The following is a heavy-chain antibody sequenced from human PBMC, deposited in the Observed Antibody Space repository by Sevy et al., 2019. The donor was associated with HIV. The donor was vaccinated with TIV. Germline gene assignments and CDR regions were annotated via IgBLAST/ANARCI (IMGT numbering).Heavy chain of an antibody. Sequence: GESLKISCAASGFTFSSYAMSWVRQAPGKGLEWVSAISGSGGSTYYADSVKGRFTISRDNSKNTLYLQMNSLRAEDTAVYYCAKDPPPSGSPYYFWGQGTLVTVSS. CDR3: AKDPPPSGSPYYF. D-gene: IGHD1-26*01. J-gene: IGHJ4*02. V-gene: IGHV3-23*01. CDR1: GFTFSSYA. CDR2: ISGSGGST.